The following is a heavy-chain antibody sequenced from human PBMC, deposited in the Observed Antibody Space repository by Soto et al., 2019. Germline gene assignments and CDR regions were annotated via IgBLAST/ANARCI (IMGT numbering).Heavy chain of an antibody. V-gene: IGHV1-69*01. CDR3: ARVWVVPAAIPYYGMDV. CDR1: GGTFSSYA. D-gene: IGHD2-2*01. J-gene: IGHJ6*02. Sequence: QVQLVQSGAEVKKPGSSVKVSCKASGGTFSSYAISWVRQAPGQGLEWMGGIIPIFGTANYAQKFQGRVTINADESTSTAYMELSSLRSEDTAVYYCARVWVVPAAIPYYGMDVWGQGTTVTVSS. CDR2: IIPIFGTA.